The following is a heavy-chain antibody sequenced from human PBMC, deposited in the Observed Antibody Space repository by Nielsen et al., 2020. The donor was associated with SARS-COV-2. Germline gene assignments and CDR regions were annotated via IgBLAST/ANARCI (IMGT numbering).Heavy chain of an antibody. J-gene: IGHJ6*03. V-gene: IGHV3-69-1*01. CDR3: AREYDFWSGYYLYYYYYYMDV. Sequence: VRQAPGKGLEWVPSISSSSYIYYADSVKGRFTISRDNAKNSLYLQMNSLRAEDTAVYYCAREYDFWSGYYLYYYYYYMDVWGKGTTVTVSS. CDR2: ISSSSYI. D-gene: IGHD3-3*01.